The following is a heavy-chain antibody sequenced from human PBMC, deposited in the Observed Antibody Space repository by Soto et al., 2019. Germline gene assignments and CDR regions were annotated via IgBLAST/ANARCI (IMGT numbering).Heavy chain of an antibody. D-gene: IGHD3-10*02. J-gene: IGHJ4*02. CDR2: IDPDDSST. Sequence: GESLKTPCQGPGDTFSNNWTNRVRQMPGKGLEWMGRIDPDDSSTNYSPSFEGHVTISADKSINTAYLHWYSLKASDSAMYYCARRMTLVGWGQGTLVTVSS. V-gene: IGHV5-10-1*01. CDR3: ARRMTLVG. CDR1: GDTFSNNW.